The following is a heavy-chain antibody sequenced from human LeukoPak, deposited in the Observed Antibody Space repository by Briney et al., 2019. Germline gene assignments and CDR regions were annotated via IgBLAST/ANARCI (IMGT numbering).Heavy chain of an antibody. V-gene: IGHV4-59*08. Sequence: SGTLSLTCTVSGGTISSYYWSWIRQPPGKGLEWIGYIHYSGSTNYNPSLKSRVTISVDTSNTQFSLNMSSVTDAATAVYYCARWTTGTRHFDSWGQGTPVTASS. J-gene: IGHJ4*02. CDR1: GGTISSYY. CDR2: IHYSGST. CDR3: ARWTTGTRHFDS. D-gene: IGHD1-1*01.